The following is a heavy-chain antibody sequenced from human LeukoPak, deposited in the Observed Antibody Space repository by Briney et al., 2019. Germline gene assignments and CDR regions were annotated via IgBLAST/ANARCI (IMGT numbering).Heavy chain of an antibody. CDR1: GGSISSGSYY. Sequence: SQTLSLTCTVSGGSISSGSYYWSWIRQPAGKGLEWIGRIYTSGSTNYNPSLKSRVTISVDTPKNQISMKLRSVTAADTAVYYCARMADYDRSGYDAFEIWGLGTLVTVSS. D-gene: IGHD3-22*01. CDR2: IYTSGST. V-gene: IGHV4-61*02. J-gene: IGHJ3*02. CDR3: ARMADYDRSGYDAFEI.